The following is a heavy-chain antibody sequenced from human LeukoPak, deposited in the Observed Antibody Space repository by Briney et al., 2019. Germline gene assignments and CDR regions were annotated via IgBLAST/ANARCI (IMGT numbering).Heavy chain of an antibody. D-gene: IGHD3-10*01. J-gene: IGHJ4*02. V-gene: IGHV3-30-3*01. Sequence: GRSLRLSCAASGFTFSSYAMHWVRQAPGKGLEWVAVISYDGSNKYYEDSVKGRFTISRDNSKNTLYLQMNSLRAEDTAVYYCATGRQIREADYWGQGTLVTVAS. CDR2: ISYDGSNK. CDR1: GFTFSSYA. CDR3: ATGRQIREADY.